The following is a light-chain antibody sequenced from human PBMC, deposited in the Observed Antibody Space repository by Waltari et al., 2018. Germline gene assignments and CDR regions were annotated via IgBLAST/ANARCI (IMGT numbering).Light chain of an antibody. Sequence: QTVVTQEPSFSVSPGGTVTLTCGLSSGSVSTTYYPSWYQQTPGQAPRTLIFITNIRSSWVPDSVSCSILGNKAALTITGAQADDESDYYCVLYMGSGIRVFGGGTKLTVL. CDR2: ITN. CDR3: VLYMGSGIRV. CDR1: SGSVSTTYY. J-gene: IGLJ3*02. V-gene: IGLV8-61*01.